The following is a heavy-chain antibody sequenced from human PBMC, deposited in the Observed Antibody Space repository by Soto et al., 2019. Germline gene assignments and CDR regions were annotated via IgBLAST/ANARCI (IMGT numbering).Heavy chain of an antibody. CDR3: AKATEGGWLQVFDY. CDR2: ISGSGGST. D-gene: IGHD5-12*01. Sequence: FLRLSCAASGFTFSSYAMSWVRQAPGKGLEWVSAISGSGGSTYYADSVEGRFTISRDNSKNTLYLQMNSLRAEDTAVYYCAKATEGGWLQVFDYWGQGTLVTVSS. CDR1: GFTFSSYA. V-gene: IGHV3-23*01. J-gene: IGHJ4*01.